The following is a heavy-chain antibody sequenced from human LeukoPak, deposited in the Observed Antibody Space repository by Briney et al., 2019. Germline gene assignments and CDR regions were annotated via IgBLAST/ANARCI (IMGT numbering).Heavy chain of an antibody. CDR3: AREYSSSPDGYYYGMDV. V-gene: IGHV3-30-3*01. D-gene: IGHD6-6*01. Sequence: GGSLRLSCAASGFTFSSYAMHWVRQAPGKGLEWVAVISYDGSNKYYADSVKGRFTISRDNSKNTLYLQMNSLRAEDTAVYYCAREYSSSPDGYYYGMDVWGQGTTVTVSS. J-gene: IGHJ6*02. CDR1: GFTFSSYA. CDR2: ISYDGSNK.